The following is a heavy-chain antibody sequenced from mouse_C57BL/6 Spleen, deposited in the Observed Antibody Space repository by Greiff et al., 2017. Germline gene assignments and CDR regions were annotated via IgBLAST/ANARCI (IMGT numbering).Heavy chain of an antibody. V-gene: IGHV1-18*01. J-gene: IGHJ3*01. CDR2: INPNNGGT. Sequence: VHVKQSGPELVKPGASVKIPCKASGYTFTDYNMDWVKQSHGKSLEWIGDINPNNGGTIYNQKFKGKDTLTVDKSSSTAYMELRSLTSEDTAVYYCARPDYDYGAWFAYWGQGTLVTVSA. CDR1: GYTFTDYN. D-gene: IGHD2-4*01. CDR3: ARPDYDYGAWFAY.